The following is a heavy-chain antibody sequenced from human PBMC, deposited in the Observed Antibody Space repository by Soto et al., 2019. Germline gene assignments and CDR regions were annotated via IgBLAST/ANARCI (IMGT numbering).Heavy chain of an antibody. CDR2: IHHSGST. CDR3: ARSYYDSSGYLDAFDI. D-gene: IGHD3-22*01. CDR1: GGSIGSYY. V-gene: IGHV4-59*01. J-gene: IGHJ3*02. Sequence: SETLSLTCTVSGGSIGSYYWGWIRQPPGQGLEWIAYIHHSGSTNYSPSLKSRVTISGDTSKSQFSLRLTSVTAADTAVYYCARSYYDSSGYLDAFDIWGQGTMVTVSS.